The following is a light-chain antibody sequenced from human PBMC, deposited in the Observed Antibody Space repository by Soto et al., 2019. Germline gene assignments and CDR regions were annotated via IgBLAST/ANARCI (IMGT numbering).Light chain of an antibody. CDR2: LGS. CDR1: QSLLHSNGYNY. V-gene: IGKV2-28*01. CDR3: MQALQTPWT. J-gene: IGKJ1*01. Sequence: DIVMTQSPLSLPVTPGEPASISCRSSQSLLHSNGYNYLDWYLQKPGQSPQLLIYLGSNRASGVTDRFSGSGSGTEFKLKISRVEAEDVGVYYCMQALQTPWTFGQGTKVEIK.